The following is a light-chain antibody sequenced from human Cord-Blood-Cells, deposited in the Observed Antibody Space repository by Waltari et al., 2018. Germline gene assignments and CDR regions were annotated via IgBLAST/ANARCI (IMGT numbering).Light chain of an antibody. CDR1: SSAVGGNNY. CDR3: SSYTSSSTLV. J-gene: IGLJ3*02. Sequence: QSALTQPASVSGSPGQSIPIPCTGTSSAVGGNNYVSWYQQHPGKAPKLMIYDVSKRPSGVSNRFSGSKSGNTASLTISGLQAEDEADYYCSSYTSSSTLVFGGGTKLTVL. CDR2: DVS. V-gene: IGLV2-14*01.